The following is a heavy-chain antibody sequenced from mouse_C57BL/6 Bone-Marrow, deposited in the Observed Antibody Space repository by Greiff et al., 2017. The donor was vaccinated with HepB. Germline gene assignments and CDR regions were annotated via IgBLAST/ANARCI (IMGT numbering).Heavy chain of an antibody. CDR3: ARVYYYGSSYGFAY. V-gene: IGHV1-19*01. J-gene: IGHJ3*01. CDR1: GYTFTDYY. Sequence: VQLQQSGPVLVKPGASVKMSCKASGYTFTDYYMNWVKQSQGKSLEWIGVINPYNGGTSYNQKFKGKATLTVDKSSSTAYMELNSLTSEDSAVYYCARVYYYGSSYGFAYWGQGTLVTVSA. CDR2: INPYNGGT. D-gene: IGHD1-1*01.